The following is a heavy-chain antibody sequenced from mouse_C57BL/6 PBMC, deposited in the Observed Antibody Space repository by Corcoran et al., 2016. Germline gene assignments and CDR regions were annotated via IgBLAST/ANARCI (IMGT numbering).Heavy chain of an antibody. J-gene: IGHJ1*03. CDR1: GYTFTDYN. CDR2: INPNNGGN. CDR3: ARSRAWDDYDGWYFDV. D-gene: IGHD2-4*01. Sequence: EVQLQQSGPELVKPGASVKIPCKASGYTFTDYNMDWVKQSHGKSLEWIGYINPNNGGNIYNQKFKGKATLTVDKSSRTAYMELRSLTSEDTAVYYCARSRAWDDYDGWYFDVWGTGTTVTVSS. V-gene: IGHV1-18*01.